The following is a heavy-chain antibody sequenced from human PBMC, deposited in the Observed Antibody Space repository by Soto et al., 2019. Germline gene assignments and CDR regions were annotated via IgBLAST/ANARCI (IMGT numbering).Heavy chain of an antibody. Sequence: GASVKVSCKASGYTFTSYAMHWVRQAPGQRLEWMGWINAGNGNTKYSQKFQGRVTITRDTSASTAYMELSSLRSEDTAVYYCARVYCSGGSCYSRGYAFDIWGQGTMVTVSS. J-gene: IGHJ3*02. CDR2: INAGNGNT. D-gene: IGHD2-15*01. CDR1: GYTFTSYA. V-gene: IGHV1-3*01. CDR3: ARVYCSGGSCYSRGYAFDI.